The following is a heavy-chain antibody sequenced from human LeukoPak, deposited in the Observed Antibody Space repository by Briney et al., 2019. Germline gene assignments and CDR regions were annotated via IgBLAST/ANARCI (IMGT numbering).Heavy chain of an antibody. CDR1: GGTFSSYA. Sequence: SVKVSCKASGGTFSSYAISWVRQAPGQGLEWMGRIIPILGIANYAQKFQGRVTITADKSTSTAYMELSSLRSEDTAVYYCVRVEVAGTGIDYWGQGTLVTVSS. CDR2: IIPILGIA. CDR3: VRVEVAGTGIDY. V-gene: IGHV1-69*04. D-gene: IGHD6-19*01. J-gene: IGHJ4*02.